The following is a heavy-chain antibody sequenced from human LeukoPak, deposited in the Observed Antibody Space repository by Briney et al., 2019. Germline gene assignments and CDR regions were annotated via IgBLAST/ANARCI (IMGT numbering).Heavy chain of an antibody. CDR1: GGSISSGGYY. CDR3: AREIAVAGSGSIVDP. CDR2: IYYSGST. Sequence: SETLSLTCTVSGGSISSGGYYWSWIRQHPGKGLEWIGYIYYSGSTYYNPSLKSRVTISVDTSKNQFSLRLSSVTAADTAVYYCAREIAVAGSGSIVDPWGQGTLVTVSS. J-gene: IGHJ5*02. D-gene: IGHD6-19*01. V-gene: IGHV4-31*03.